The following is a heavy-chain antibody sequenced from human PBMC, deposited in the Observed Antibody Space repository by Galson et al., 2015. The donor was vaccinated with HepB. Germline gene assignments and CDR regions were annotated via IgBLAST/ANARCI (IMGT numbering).Heavy chain of an antibody. V-gene: IGHV2-5*02. D-gene: IGHD2-21*01. CDR1: GFSLKTRSVA. Sequence: PALVKPTQTLTLTCAFAGFSLKTRSVAVAWFRQPPGKALEWLALIYWDDDKRYSPSPKSNFTITQDTSTNHVIFSMTNMDTVGTATDYCAFRRDTASTFAYWGQGALVTVSS. CDR2: IYWDDDK. CDR3: AFRRDTASTFAY. J-gene: IGHJ4*02.